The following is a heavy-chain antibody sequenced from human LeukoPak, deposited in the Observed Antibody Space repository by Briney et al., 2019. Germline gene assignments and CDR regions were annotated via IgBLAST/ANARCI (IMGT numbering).Heavy chain of an antibody. J-gene: IGHJ4*02. CDR2: IKPNSGGT. V-gene: IGHV1-2*02. D-gene: IGHD6-13*01. Sequence: ASVKVSCKTSGYTFSDYFVHWVRQAPGQGLAWMGWIKPNSGGTAYAQEFQGRVTMTRDTSIRTAYMELSRLTYDDTAVYYCARYYSSNWQFDYWGQGTLVTVSS. CDR1: GYTFSDYF. CDR3: ARYYSSNWQFDY.